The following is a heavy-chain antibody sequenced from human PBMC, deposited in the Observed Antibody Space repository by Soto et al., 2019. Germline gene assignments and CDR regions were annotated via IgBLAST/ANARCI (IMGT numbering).Heavy chain of an antibody. V-gene: IGHV3-7*01. CDR1: GFTFETSW. CDR3: AKGIAARQGLDY. CDR2: IKQDGSEK. Sequence: GGSLRLSCAASGFTFETSWMTWVRQAPGKGLEWVANIKQDGSEKYYVDSVKGRFTISRDNAKNSLYLQMNSLRAEDTAVYYCAKGIAARQGLDYWGQGTLVTVSS. J-gene: IGHJ4*02. D-gene: IGHD6-6*01.